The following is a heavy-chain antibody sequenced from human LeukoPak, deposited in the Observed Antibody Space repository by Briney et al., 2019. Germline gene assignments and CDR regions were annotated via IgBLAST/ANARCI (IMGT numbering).Heavy chain of an antibody. CDR3: AISYYDSSGYQN. CDR2: IIPIFGTA. D-gene: IGHD3-22*01. Sequence: ASVKVSCKASGYTFTNFGISWVRQAPGQGLEWMGGIIPIFGTANYAQKFQGRVTITADESTSTAYMELSSLRSEDTAVYYCAISYYDSSGYQNWGQGTLVTVSS. CDR1: GYTFTNFG. V-gene: IGHV1-69*13. J-gene: IGHJ4*02.